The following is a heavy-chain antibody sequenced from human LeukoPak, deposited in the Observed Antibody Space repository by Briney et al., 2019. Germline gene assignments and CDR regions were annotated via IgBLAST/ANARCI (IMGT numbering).Heavy chain of an antibody. CDR1: GGTFSSYA. V-gene: IGHV1-69*06. CDR3: AKDRADGAYPFSSSTRGVHLDY. CDR2: IIPIFGTA. Sequence: GASVKVSCKASGGTFSSYAISWVRQAPGQGLEWMGGIIPIFGTANYAQKFQGRVTITADKSTSTAYMELNSLRAEDTAVYYCAKDRADGAYPFSSSTRGVHLDYWGQGTLVTVSS. D-gene: IGHD2-2*01. J-gene: IGHJ4*02.